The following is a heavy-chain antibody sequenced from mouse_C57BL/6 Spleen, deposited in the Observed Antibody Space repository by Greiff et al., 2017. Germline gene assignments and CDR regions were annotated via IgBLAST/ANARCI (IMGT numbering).Heavy chain of an antibody. CDR3: AGYDGYFWFFDV. D-gene: IGHD2-3*01. J-gene: IGHJ1*03. CDR2: IDPANGNT. V-gene: IGHV14-3*01. CDR1: GFNFKNTY. Sequence: VQLKESVAELVRPGASVKLSCTASGFNFKNTYIHWVKQRPEQGLEWIGSIDPANGNTKYAPKFQGKATLTADTSSNSAYLQLSSLTSEDTAIYYCAGYDGYFWFFDVWGTGTTVTFAS.